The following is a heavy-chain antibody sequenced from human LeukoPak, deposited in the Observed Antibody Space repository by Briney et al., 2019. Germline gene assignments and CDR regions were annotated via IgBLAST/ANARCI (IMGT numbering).Heavy chain of an antibody. V-gene: IGHV3-30*03. CDR1: GFTFSSYG. CDR3: ARDGSGLDV. CDR2: ISYEGSNK. D-gene: IGHD1-1*01. J-gene: IGHJ6*02. Sequence: GGSLRLSCAASGFTFSSYGMHWVRQAPGKGLEWVAVISYEGSNKYYADSVKGRFTISRDNSDDTLTLQMNSLRVEDTAVYYCARDGSGLDVWGQGTTVTVSS.